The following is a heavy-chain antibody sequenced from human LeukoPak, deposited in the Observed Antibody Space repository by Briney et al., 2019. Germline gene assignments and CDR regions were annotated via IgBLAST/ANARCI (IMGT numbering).Heavy chain of an antibody. CDR2: IYYSGST. CDR1: GGSISSYY. Sequence: SGTLSLTCTVSGGSISSYYWSWIRQPPGKGLEWIGYIYYSGSTNYNPSLKSRVTISVDTSKNQFSLKLSSVTAADTAVYYCATYDFWSHWFDPWGQGTLVTVSS. V-gene: IGHV4-59*01. J-gene: IGHJ5*02. D-gene: IGHD3-3*01. CDR3: ATYDFWSHWFDP.